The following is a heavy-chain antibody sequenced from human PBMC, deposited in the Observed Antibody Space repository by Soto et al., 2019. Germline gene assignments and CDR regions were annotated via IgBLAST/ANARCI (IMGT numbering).Heavy chain of an antibody. CDR1: GGSITSGGYS. CDR3: ARDYYGMDV. Sequence: SETLSLTCTVSGGSITSGGYSWTWIRQSPGKGLEWIGYTYQSGSAYYNPSLKSRVTISVDRSKNQFSLNLTSVTAADTAVYYCARDYYGMDVWGQGTTVSVS. V-gene: IGHV4-30-2*06. CDR2: TYQSGSA. J-gene: IGHJ6*02.